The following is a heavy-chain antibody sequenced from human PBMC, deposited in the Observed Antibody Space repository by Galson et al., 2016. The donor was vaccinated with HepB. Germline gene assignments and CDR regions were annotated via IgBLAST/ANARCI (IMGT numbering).Heavy chain of an antibody. V-gene: IGHV3-30*18. D-gene: IGHD5-18*01. Sequence: SLRLSCAASGFTFSSYGMHWVRQAPGKGLEWVAVISFDGSYKYYADSVKGRFTISRDNSKNTISLQMSSLRAEDTAVYYCAKTTAMVAYYYYGMDVWGKGTTVTVSS. CDR1: GFTFSSYG. J-gene: IGHJ6*04. CDR3: AKTTAMVAYYYYGMDV. CDR2: ISFDGSYK.